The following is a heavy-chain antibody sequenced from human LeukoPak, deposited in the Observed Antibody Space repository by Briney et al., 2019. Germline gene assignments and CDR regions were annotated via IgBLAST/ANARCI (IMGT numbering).Heavy chain of an antibody. J-gene: IGHJ5*02. Sequence: SVKVSCKASGGTFSSYAISWVRQAPGQGLDWMGRIIPIFGIANYAQKFQGRVTITADKSTSTAYMELSSLRSEDTAVYYCARDLEPWPEKNWFDPWGQGTLVTVSS. V-gene: IGHV1-69*10. D-gene: IGHD1-14*01. CDR1: GGTFSSYA. CDR2: IIPIFGIA. CDR3: ARDLEPWPEKNWFDP.